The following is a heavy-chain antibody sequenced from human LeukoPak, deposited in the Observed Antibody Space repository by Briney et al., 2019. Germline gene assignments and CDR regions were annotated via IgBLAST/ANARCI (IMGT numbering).Heavy chain of an antibody. D-gene: IGHD5-12*01. J-gene: IGHJ4*02. CDR1: GLTFDDYA. Sequence: GRSLRLSCAASGLTFDDYAMHWVRQAPGRGLEWVSGISWNSGSIGYAESVKGRFTISRDNAKNSLYLQMNSLRAEDTALYYCAKANVDIVATMFDYWGQGTLVTVSS. CDR2: ISWNSGSI. CDR3: AKANVDIVATMFDY. V-gene: IGHV3-9*01.